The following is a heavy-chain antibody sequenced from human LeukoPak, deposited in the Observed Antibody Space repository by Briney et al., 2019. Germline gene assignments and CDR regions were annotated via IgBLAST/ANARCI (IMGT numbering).Heavy chain of an antibody. CDR2: IIPIFGTA. D-gene: IGHD3-22*01. V-gene: IGHV1-69*06. CDR3: ARERDSSGYYYAGGWFNP. Sequence: ASVKVSCKASGYTFSSYAISWVRQAPGQGLEWMGGIIPIFGTANYAQKFQGRVTITADKSTSTAYMELSSLRSEDTAVYYCARERDSSGYYYAGGWFNPWGQGTLVTVSS. CDR1: GYTFSSYA. J-gene: IGHJ5*02.